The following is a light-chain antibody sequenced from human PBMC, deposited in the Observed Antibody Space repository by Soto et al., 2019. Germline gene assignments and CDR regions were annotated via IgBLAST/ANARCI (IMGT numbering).Light chain of an antibody. V-gene: IGKV3D-15*01. J-gene: IGKJ1*01. CDR3: QQYNSYST. CDR2: GAS. CDR1: QSVSSN. Sequence: EIVMTQSPATLSVSPGERATLSCRASQSVSSNLAWYQQKPGQAPRLLIYGASSRATGIPDRFSGSGSGTDFTLTISSLQPDDFATYYCQQYNSYSTFGQGTKVDI.